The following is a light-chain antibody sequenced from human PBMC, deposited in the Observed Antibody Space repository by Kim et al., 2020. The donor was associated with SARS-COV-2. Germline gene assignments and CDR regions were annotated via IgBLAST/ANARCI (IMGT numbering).Light chain of an antibody. V-gene: IGLV4-69*01. J-gene: IGLJ2*01. Sequence: QPVLTQSPSASASLGASVKLTCTLSNGHSTYAIAWYQQQPDKSPRYLMKLYSDGRHVKGDGIPDRLSGSSSGPQRYLTISCLQSEDEADYYCQTWGSGTVVFGGGTQLTVL. CDR2: LYSDGRH. CDR3: QTWGSGTVV. CDR1: NGHSTYA.